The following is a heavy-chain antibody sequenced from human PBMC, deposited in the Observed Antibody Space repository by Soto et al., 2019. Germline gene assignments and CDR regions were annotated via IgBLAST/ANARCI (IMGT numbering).Heavy chain of an antibody. CDR2: INSDGSST. Sequence: GGSLRLSCAASGFTFSSYWMHWVRQAPGKGLVWVSRINSDGSSTSYADSVKGRFTISRDNAKNTLYLQMNSLRAEDTAVYYCARDLEVRGVKGAFDIWGQGTMVTVSS. CDR3: ARDLEVRGVKGAFDI. CDR1: GFTFSSYW. V-gene: IGHV3-74*01. D-gene: IGHD3-10*01. J-gene: IGHJ3*02.